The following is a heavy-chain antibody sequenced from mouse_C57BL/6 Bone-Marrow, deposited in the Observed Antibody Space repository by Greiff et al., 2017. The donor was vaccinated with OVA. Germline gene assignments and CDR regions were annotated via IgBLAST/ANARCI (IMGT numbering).Heavy chain of an antibody. CDR3: ARHYYGSSYY. CDR1: GFTFSSYG. D-gene: IGHD1-1*01. J-gene: IGHJ2*01. Sequence: EVMLVESGGDLVKPGGSLKLSCAASGFTFSSYGMSWVRQTPDKRLEWVATISSGGSYTYYPDSVKGRFTISRDNAKNTLYLQMSSLKSEDTAMYYCARHYYGSSYYWGQGTTLTASS. V-gene: IGHV5-6*01. CDR2: ISSGGSYT.